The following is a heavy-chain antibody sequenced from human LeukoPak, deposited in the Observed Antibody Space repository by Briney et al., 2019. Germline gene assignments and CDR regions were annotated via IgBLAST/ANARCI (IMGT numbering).Heavy chain of an antibody. D-gene: IGHD6-13*01. CDR2: ISGSGGST. Sequence: QPGGSLRLSCAASGFTFSSYAMSWVRQAPGKGLECVSAISGSGGSTYYADSVKGRFTISRDNSKNTLYLQMNSLRAEDTAVYYCAKGRAAAGITDSYYYYGMDVWGQGTTVTVSS. CDR3: AKGRAAAGITDSYYYYGMDV. J-gene: IGHJ6*02. CDR1: GFTFSSYA. V-gene: IGHV3-23*01.